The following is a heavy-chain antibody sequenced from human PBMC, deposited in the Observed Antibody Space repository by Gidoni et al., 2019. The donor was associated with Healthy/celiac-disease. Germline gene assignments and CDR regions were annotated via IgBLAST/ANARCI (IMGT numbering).Heavy chain of an antibody. J-gene: IGHJ6*02. V-gene: IGHV3-48*02. Sequence: EVQLVESGGGLVQPGRSLRLSCAASGFTFSSYSMNWVRQAPGKGLEWVSYISSSSSTIYYADSVKGRFTISRDNAKNSLYLQMNSLRDEDTAVYYCAREPPYYDILTGYYSYYYYGMDVWGQGTTVTVSS. CDR2: ISSSSSTI. CDR3: AREPPYYDILTGYYSYYYYGMDV. CDR1: GFTFSSYS. D-gene: IGHD3-9*01.